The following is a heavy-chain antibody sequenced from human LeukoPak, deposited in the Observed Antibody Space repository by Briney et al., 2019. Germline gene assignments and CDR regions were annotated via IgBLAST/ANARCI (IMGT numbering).Heavy chain of an antibody. CDR3: ARGNTAMVFFDY. D-gene: IGHD5-18*01. J-gene: IGHJ4*02. Sequence: PGGSLRLSCAASGFTFSSYSMNWVRQAPGKGLEWVSSISSSGSYIYYADSLRGRFTITRDNAKNSLYLQMNSLRAEDTAVYYCARGNTAMVFFDYWGQGTLVTVSS. CDR1: GFTFSSYS. CDR2: ISSSGSYI. V-gene: IGHV3-21*01.